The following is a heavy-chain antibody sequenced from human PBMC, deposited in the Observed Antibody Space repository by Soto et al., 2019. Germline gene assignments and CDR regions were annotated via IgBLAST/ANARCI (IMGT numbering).Heavy chain of an antibody. D-gene: IGHD1-1*01. CDR3: TRGRNSGDGYNGGGY. CDR2: MNPNSGHT. Sequence: ASVKVSCKASGYTFTSFDINWVRQATGQGLEWMGWMNPNSGHTGYAQKFQGRVTMTRDTSISTAYMELSSLRYEDTAVYYCTRGRNSGDGYNGGGYWGQGSLVTVSS. J-gene: IGHJ4*02. V-gene: IGHV1-8*01. CDR1: GYTFTSFD.